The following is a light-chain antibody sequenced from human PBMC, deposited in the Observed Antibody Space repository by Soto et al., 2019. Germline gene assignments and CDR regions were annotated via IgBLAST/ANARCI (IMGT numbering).Light chain of an antibody. Sequence: DIQMTQSPSSLSASVGDSVTMTCRASQPISIYLNWYQQKPGRAPKILIYAASRLRSGVPSRFSADGSGTDFTLTISSLQPEDFATYYCLQSSSTPPFTFGPGTKVDLK. V-gene: IGKV1-39*01. CDR2: AAS. J-gene: IGKJ3*01. CDR3: LQSSSTPPFT. CDR1: QPISIY.